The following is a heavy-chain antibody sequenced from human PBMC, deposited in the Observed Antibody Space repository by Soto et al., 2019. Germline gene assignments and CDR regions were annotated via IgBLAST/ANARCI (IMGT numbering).Heavy chain of an antibody. CDR3: ARVFDFWSGSYNWFDP. CDR2: ISAYNGNT. D-gene: IGHD3-3*01. V-gene: IGHV1-18*01. J-gene: IGHJ5*02. Sequence: GASVKVSCKASGYTFTSYGISWVRQAPGQGLEWMGWISAYNGNTNYAQKLQGRVTMTTDTSTSTAYMELRSLRSDDTAVYYCARVFDFWSGSYNWFDPWGQGTLVTVS. CDR1: GYTFTSYG.